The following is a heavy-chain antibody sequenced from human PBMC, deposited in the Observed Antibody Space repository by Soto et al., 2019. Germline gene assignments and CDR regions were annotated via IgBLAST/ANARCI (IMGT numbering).Heavy chain of an antibody. V-gene: IGHV3-30*03. D-gene: IGHD1-26*01. CDR1: EFAFSTYG. J-gene: IGHJ4*02. CDR3: ARKNPGREWELPDY. CDR2: TTSDGARI. Sequence: QVQLVESGGGVVQPGRSLRLSCAASEFAFSTYGMHWVRQAPGKGLEWVAVTTSDGARINYADSVKGRFTISRDNSRTTLYLQMNSLRIDDTAVYYCARKNPGREWELPDYWGQGTLVTVSS.